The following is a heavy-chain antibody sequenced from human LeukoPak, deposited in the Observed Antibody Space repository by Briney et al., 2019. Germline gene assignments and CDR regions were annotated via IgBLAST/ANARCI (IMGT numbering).Heavy chain of an antibody. Sequence: SETLSLTCAVSGYSISCGYYWGWIRQPPGKGLEWLGNIYHSGNTYYNPSLKSRVTISVDTSTNQFSLKLNSVTAADTAVYYCARAYISGSSGYYFAYWGQGTLVTVSS. D-gene: IGHD3-22*01. CDR3: ARAYISGSSGYYFAY. V-gene: IGHV4-38-2*01. CDR1: GYSISCGYY. CDR2: IYHSGNT. J-gene: IGHJ4*02.